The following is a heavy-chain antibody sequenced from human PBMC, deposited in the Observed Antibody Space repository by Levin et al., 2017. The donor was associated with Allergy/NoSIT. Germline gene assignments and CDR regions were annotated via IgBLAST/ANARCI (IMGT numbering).Heavy chain of an antibody. CDR1: GVPISTYY. CDR3: ARDRAPSGFDAFDI. J-gene: IGHJ3*02. Sequence: SQTLSLTCTVSGVPISTYYWSWLRQPPGKGLEWIGFIYYTGTTYYNPSLKSRVTISVDNSKNQFSLKLNSVTAADTAVYYCARDRAPSGFDAFDIWGLGTLVTVSS. CDR2: IYYTGTT. V-gene: IGHV4-59*01. D-gene: IGHD7-27*01.